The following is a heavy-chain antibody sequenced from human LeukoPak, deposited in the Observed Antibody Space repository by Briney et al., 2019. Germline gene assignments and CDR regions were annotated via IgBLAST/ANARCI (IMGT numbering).Heavy chain of an antibody. CDR1: GFTVSSDY. D-gene: IGHD1-26*01. V-gene: IGHV3-53*01. Sequence: PGGSLRLSCAASGFTVSSDYMSWVRQAPGKGLEWVSVIYSGGSTYYADSVKGRFTISRDNSKNTLYLQMNSLRAEDTAVYYCARGPLSGSSPFCDYWGQGTLVTVSS. CDR3: ARGPLSGSSPFCDY. J-gene: IGHJ4*02. CDR2: IYSGGST.